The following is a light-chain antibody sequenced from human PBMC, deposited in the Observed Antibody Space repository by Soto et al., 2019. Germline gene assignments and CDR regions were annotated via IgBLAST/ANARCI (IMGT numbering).Light chain of an antibody. J-gene: IGKJ5*01. CDR1: QSIDNY. CDR2: ATS. V-gene: IGKV1-39*01. CDR3: QQSYSSTWT. Sequence: DIQMTQSPSSLTASIGDRVTITCRAGQSIDNYLNWYQQKPGKAPNLLIYATSSLQSGVPSRFSGSGSGTEFTLTISSLQREDFAIYYCQQSYSSTWTFGQGTRLEIK.